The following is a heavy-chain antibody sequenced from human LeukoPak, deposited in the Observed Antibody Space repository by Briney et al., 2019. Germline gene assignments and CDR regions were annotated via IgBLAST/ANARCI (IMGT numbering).Heavy chain of an antibody. CDR3: ARDQNYCSSTSCFYYYYYGMDV. CDR1: GYTFAGYY. Sequence: ASVKVSCKASGYTFAGYYMHWVRQAPGQGLEWMGWINPNSGGTNYAQKFQGRVTMTRDTSISTAHMELSRLRSDDTAVYYCARDQNYCSSTSCFYYYYYGMDVWGQGTTVTVSS. D-gene: IGHD2-2*01. CDR2: INPNSGGT. J-gene: IGHJ6*02. V-gene: IGHV1-2*02.